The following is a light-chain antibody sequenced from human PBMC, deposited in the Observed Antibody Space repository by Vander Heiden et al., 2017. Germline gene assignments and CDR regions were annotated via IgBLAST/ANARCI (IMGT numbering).Light chain of an antibody. J-gene: IGLJ2*01. Sequence: SYELTQPPSVSVSPGQTAWITCSGDALPKQYAYWYQQKPGQAPVLVIYKDSERPSGIPERFSGSSSGTTVTLTISGVQAEDEADYYCQSADSSGTFQGVFGGGTKLTAL. V-gene: IGLV3-25*03. CDR1: ALPKQY. CDR3: QSADSSGTFQGV. CDR2: KDS.